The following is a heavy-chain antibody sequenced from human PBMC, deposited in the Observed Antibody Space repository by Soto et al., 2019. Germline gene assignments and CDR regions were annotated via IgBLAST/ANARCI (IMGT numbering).Heavy chain of an antibody. D-gene: IGHD3-10*01. CDR2: IYYSGST. Sequence: SETLSLTCTVSGGSISSSSYYWGWIRQPPGKGLEWIGSIYYSGSTYYNPSLKSRVTISVDTSKNQFSLKLSSVTAADTAVYYCARHLTTGFRGYYYGMDVWGQGTTVTVSS. J-gene: IGHJ6*02. CDR3: ARHLTTGFRGYYYGMDV. V-gene: IGHV4-39*01. CDR1: GGSISSSSYY.